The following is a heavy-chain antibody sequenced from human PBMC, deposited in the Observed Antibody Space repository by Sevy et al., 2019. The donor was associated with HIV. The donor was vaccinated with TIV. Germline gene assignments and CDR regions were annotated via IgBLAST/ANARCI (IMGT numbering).Heavy chain of an antibody. CDR2: IGAYNGNK. J-gene: IGHJ4*02. Sequence: ASVKVSCKASGYTFTSYGISWVRPAPGQGLEWMGWIGAYNGNKNYAQKLQGRVTMTTDTYTSTAYMELRSLRSDDTAVYDCARDGYLGTESYYFDYWGQGTLVTVSS. CDR3: ARDGYLGTESYYFDY. CDR1: GYTFTSYG. D-gene: IGHD7-27*01. V-gene: IGHV1-18*01.